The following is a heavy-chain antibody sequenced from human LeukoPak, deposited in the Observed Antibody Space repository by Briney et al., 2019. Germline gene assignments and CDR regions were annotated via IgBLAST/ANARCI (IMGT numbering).Heavy chain of an antibody. V-gene: IGHV3-11*05. CDR2: ISGSGHDI. CDR1: GFTFSDSY. CDR3: AKEGSYYYYYMDV. J-gene: IGHJ6*03. Sequence: GGSLRLSCAASGFTFSDSYMTWVRQAPGKGVEWVAYISGSGHDINYSDSVKGRFTISRDNSKNTLYLQMNSLRAEDTAVYYCAKEGSYYYYYMDVWGKGTTVTVSS.